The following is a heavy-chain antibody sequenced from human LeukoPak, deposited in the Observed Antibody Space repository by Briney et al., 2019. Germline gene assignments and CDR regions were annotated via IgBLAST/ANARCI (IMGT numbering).Heavy chain of an antibody. D-gene: IGHD2-2*02. CDR2: ISGSGGNT. V-gene: IGHV3-23*01. Sequence: GGSLRLSCAASGFTFSSYSMSWVRQAPGKGLEWVSTISGSGGNTYYADSVKGRFTISRDNSKNTLYLQMNSLRAEDTAVYYCARPQIYCSSISCYTSGSMDVWGQGTTVTVSS. CDR1: GFTFSSYS. CDR3: ARPQIYCSSISCYTSGSMDV. J-gene: IGHJ6*02.